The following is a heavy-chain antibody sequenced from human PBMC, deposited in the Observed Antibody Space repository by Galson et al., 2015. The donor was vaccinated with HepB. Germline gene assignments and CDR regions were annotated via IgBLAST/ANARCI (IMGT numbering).Heavy chain of an antibody. CDR1: GGSISSSSYY. J-gene: IGHJ6*02. V-gene: IGHV4-39*01. CDR2: ISHSGST. Sequence: LTCTVSGGSISSSSYYWGWIRQPPGKGLEWIGSISHSGSTYYNPSLKSRVTISVDTSKNQFSLKLSSVTAADTAVYYCARRNYYGSGSIGAWGQGTTVTVSS. D-gene: IGHD3-10*01. CDR3: ARRNYYGSGSIGA.